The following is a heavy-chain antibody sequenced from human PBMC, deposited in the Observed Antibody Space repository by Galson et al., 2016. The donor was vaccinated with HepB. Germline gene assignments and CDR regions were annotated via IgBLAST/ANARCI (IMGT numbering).Heavy chain of an antibody. V-gene: IGHV3-23*01. CDR1: GFIFSIYA. D-gene: IGHD2-2*01. CDR2: IRHNGATT. Sequence: SLRLSCAASGFIFSIYAMNWVRQAPGKGLEWVSTIRHNGATTYYADSVRGRFAVSRDNFRNTLYLQMNNLRPEDTAVNYCSKVFGKKGYGSSDPWGQGSLVTVST. J-gene: IGHJ5*02. CDR3: SKVFGKKGYGSSDP.